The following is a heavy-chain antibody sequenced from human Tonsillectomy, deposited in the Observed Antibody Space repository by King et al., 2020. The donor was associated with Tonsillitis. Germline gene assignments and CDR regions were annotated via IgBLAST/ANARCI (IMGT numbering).Heavy chain of an antibody. J-gene: IGHJ4*02. CDR3: ARVQCRDYYDSSGYYY. V-gene: IGHV1-69*01. CDR1: GGTFSSYA. D-gene: IGHD3-22*01. CDR2: IIPIFGTA. Sequence: EQLVQSGAEVKKPGSSVKVSCKASGGTFSSYAISWVRQAPGQGLEWMGGIIPIFGTAIYAQKFQGRVTVTADESTSTAYMELSSLRAEDTAVYYCARVQCRDYYDSSGYYYWGQGTLVTVSS.